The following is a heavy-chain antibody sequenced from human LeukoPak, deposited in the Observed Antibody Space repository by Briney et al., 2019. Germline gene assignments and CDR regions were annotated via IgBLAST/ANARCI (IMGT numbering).Heavy chain of an antibody. CDR3: AKDIDPEGYSGYDRVY. J-gene: IGHJ4*02. CDR1: GFTFSDYY. CDR2: ISSSGSNI. V-gene: IGHV3-11*01. D-gene: IGHD5-12*01. Sequence: GGSLRLSCAASGFTFSDYYMSWIRQAPGKGLEWISYISSSGSNIYYADSVKGRFTISRDNSKNSLYLQMNSLRAEDTALYYCAKDIDPEGYSGYDRVYWGQGTLVTVSS.